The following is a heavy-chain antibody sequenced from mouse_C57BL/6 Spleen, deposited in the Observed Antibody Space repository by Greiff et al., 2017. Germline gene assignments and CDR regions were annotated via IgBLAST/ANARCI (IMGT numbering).Heavy chain of an antibody. CDR3: ARGGDGYLAWFAY. CDR1: GFTFSSYA. D-gene: IGHD2-3*01. V-gene: IGHV5-4*03. Sequence: EVMLVESGGGLVKPGGSLKLSCAASGFTFSSYAMSWVRQTPEKRLEWVATISDGGSYTYYPDNVKGRFTISRDNAKNNLYLQMSHLKSEDTAMYYCARGGDGYLAWFAYWGQGTLVTVSA. J-gene: IGHJ3*01. CDR2: ISDGGSYT.